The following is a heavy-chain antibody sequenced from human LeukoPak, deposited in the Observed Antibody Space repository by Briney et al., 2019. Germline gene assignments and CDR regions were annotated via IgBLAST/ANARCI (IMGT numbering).Heavy chain of an antibody. J-gene: IGHJ4*02. D-gene: IGHD3-16*02. V-gene: IGHV1-2*02. Sequence: ASVKVSCKASGYTFTGYYMHWVRQAPGQGLEWMGWINPNSGGTNYAQKFQGRVTMTRDTSISTAYMELSRLRSDDTAVHYCASHGYDYVWGSYPYEFDYWGQGTLVAVSS. CDR3: ASHGYDYVWGSYPYEFDY. CDR1: GYTFTGYY. CDR2: INPNSGGT.